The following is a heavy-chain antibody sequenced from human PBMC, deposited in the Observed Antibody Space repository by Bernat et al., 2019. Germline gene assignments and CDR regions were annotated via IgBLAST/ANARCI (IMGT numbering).Heavy chain of an antibody. CDR1: GFTFSSYG. CDR3: AKEKGGNYMPLDY. J-gene: IGHJ4*02. D-gene: IGHD1-26*01. CDR2: ISDDGSNK. Sequence: QVQLVESGGGVVQPGRSLRLSCAASGFTFSSYGMQWVRQAPGKGLEWVAVISDDGSNKHYADSVNGRFTVSRDNSKNTLYLQVNSLRAEDTAVYYCAKEKGGNYMPLDYWGQGTLVTVSS. V-gene: IGHV3-30*18.